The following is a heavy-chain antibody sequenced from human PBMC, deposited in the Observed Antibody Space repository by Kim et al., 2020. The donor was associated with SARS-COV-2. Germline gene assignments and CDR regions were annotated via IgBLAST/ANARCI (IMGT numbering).Heavy chain of an antibody. D-gene: IGHD6-13*01. J-gene: IGHJ6*02. Sequence: SETLSLTCAVSSGSISSSNWWSWVRQPPGKGLEWIGEIYHSGSTNYNPSLKSRVTISVDKSKNQFSLKLSCVTAADTAVYYCARVGSSSWPYYYGMDVWGQGTTVTVSS. CDR2: IYHSGST. CDR1: SGSISSSNW. CDR3: ARVGSSSWPYYYGMDV. V-gene: IGHV4-4*02.